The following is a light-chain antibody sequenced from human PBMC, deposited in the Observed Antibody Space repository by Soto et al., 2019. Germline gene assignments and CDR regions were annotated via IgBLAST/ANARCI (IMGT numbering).Light chain of an antibody. CDR3: QQYNSYSGT. V-gene: IGKV1-5*01. CDR2: DAS. Sequence: DKKMTKSPSTLSASVGDRVTITCRASQSVTNWLAWYQQKPGKAPKLLIFDASSLQSGVPSRFSGGGSGTEFTLSISILQPDDFATYYCQQYNSYSGTFGQGTKVDIK. CDR1: QSVTNW. J-gene: IGKJ1*01.